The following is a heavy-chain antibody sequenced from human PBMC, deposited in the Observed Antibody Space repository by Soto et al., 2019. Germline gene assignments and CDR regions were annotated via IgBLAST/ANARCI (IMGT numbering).Heavy chain of an antibody. CDR2: INPNSGGT. CDR3: ARGHRIQLWSRPRFFDY. D-gene: IGHD5-18*01. J-gene: IGHJ4*02. V-gene: IGHV1-2*04. Sequence: ASVKVSCKASGYTFTGYYMHWVRQAPGQGLEWMGWINPNSGGTNYAQKFQGWVTMTRDTSISTAYMELSRLRSDDTAVYYCARGHRIQLWSRPRFFDYWGQGTLVTSPQ. CDR1: GYTFTGYY.